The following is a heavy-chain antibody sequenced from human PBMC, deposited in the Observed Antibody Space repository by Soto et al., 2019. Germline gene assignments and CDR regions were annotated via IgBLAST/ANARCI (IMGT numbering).Heavy chain of an antibody. CDR3: ARGGKVRAATHYGMDV. V-gene: IGHV4-59*01. CDR2: IYYSGST. D-gene: IGHD2-15*01. CDR1: GGSISSYY. Sequence: SETLSLTCTVSGGSISSYYWSWIRQPPGKGLEWIGYIYYSGSTNYNPSLKSRVTISVDTSKNQFSLKLSSVTAADTAVYYCARGGKVRAATHYGMDVWGQGTTVTVSS. J-gene: IGHJ6*02.